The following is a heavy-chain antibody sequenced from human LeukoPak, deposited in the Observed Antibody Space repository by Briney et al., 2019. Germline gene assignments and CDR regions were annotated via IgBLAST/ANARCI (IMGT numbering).Heavy chain of an antibody. CDR2: INPDGSTT. Sequence: PGGSLRLSCAASGFTFTNYWMFWVRQAPGKGLVWVSGINPDGSTTTYADSVKGRFTISRDNAKNSLYLQMNSLRAEDTAVYYCARGNSAFDYWGQGTLVTVSS. J-gene: IGHJ4*02. CDR1: GFTFTNYW. D-gene: IGHD4-23*01. V-gene: IGHV3-74*01. CDR3: ARGNSAFDY.